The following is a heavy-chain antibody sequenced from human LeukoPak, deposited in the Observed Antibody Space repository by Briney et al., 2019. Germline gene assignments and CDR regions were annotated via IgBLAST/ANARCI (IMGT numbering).Heavy chain of an antibody. CDR3: ASSEAPITPPPYGMGV. Sequence: ASETLSLTCTASGDSISSGGYCWNWFRQHPGKGLEWIGHIYSSGGTFYNPSLKSRVTISVDTSKNRLSLKLGSVTAADTALYYCASSEAPITPPPYGMGVWGQGTKVTVSS. CDR1: GDSISSGGYC. J-gene: IGHJ6*02. CDR2: IYSSGGT. V-gene: IGHV4-31*03. D-gene: IGHD5-12*01.